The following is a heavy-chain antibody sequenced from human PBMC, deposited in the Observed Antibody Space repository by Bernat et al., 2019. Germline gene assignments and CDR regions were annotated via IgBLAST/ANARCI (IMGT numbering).Heavy chain of an antibody. CDR2: ISGDGGST. CDR3: AKDMDYGDQGWFDP. D-gene: IGHD4-17*01. V-gene: IGHV3-43*02. Sequence: EVQLVESGGGVVQPGGSLRLSCAASGFTFDDYAMHWVRQAPGKGLEWVSLISGDGGSTYYADSVKGRFTISRDNSKNTLYLQMNSLRAEDTAVYYCAKDMDYGDQGWFDPWGQGTLVTVSS. J-gene: IGHJ5*02. CDR1: GFTFDDYA.